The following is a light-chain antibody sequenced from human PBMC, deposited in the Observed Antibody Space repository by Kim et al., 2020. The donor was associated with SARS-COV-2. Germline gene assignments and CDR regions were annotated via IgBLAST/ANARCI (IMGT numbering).Light chain of an antibody. V-gene: IGKV3-11*01. CDR2: DAS. J-gene: IGKJ4*01. Sequence: EIVLTQSPATLSLSPGERATLSCRASQSVSSSLAWYQQKPGQAPRLLIYDASNRATGIPARFSGSGSGTDFTLTISSLEPEDFAVYYCKHRTNWPLTFGGGTKVDIK. CDR3: KHRTNWPLT. CDR1: QSVSSS.